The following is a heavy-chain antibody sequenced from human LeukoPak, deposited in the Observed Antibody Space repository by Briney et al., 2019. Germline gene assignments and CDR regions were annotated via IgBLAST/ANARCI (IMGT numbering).Heavy chain of an antibody. D-gene: IGHD5-24*01. CDR2: IYYSGST. Sequence: SETLSLTCTVSSVSISSYYWSWIRQPPGKGLEWIGYIYYSGSTNYNPSLKSRVAISVDTSKNQFSLKLSSVTAADTAVYYCVRDRERAFDIWGQGTMVTVSS. CDR1: SVSISSYY. CDR3: VRDRERAFDI. J-gene: IGHJ3*02. V-gene: IGHV4-59*01.